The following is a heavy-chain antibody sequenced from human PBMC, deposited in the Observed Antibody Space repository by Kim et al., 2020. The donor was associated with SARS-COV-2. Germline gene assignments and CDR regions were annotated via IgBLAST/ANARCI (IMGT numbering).Heavy chain of an antibody. V-gene: IGHV3-49*03. J-gene: IGHJ4*02. D-gene: IGHD4-17*01. CDR1: GFTFRDYG. CDR2: IRSKPYGGTT. CDR3: TRHPEDNYLDYDPDY. Sequence: GGSLRLSCTASGFTFRDYGVSWFRQAPGKGLEWVSFIRSKPYGGTTEYAASVKGRFSISRDDSKSIAFLQMNSLQTADTAVYYCTRHPEDNYLDYDPDYWGQGTLVTVSS.